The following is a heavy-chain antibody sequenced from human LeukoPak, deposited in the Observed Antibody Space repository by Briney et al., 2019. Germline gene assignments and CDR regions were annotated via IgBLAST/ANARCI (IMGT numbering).Heavy chain of an antibody. D-gene: IGHD1-1*01. CDR3: ARVSTSSNWDDAFDI. CDR1: GGSVSSGGYS. Sequence: SQTLSLTCAVSGGSVSSGGYSWSWIRQPPGKGLEWIGFIYHSGSTFYNPSLKSRVTISVDGSKNQFSLRLNSVTAADTAVYYCARVSTSSNWDDAFDIWGQGAMVTVSS. V-gene: IGHV4-30-2*01. CDR2: IYHSGST. J-gene: IGHJ3*02.